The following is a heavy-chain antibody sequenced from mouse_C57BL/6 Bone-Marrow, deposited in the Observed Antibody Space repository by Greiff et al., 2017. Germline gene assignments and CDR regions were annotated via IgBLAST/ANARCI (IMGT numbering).Heavy chain of an antibody. CDR2: IYPNSGST. CDR1: GYTFTSYW. CDR3: ARPHYYGSSLGY. J-gene: IGHJ2*01. V-gene: IGHV1-64*01. Sequence: QVQLKQPGAELVKPGASVKLSCKASGYTFTSYWMHWVKQRPGQGLEWIGMIYPNSGSTNYNEKFKSKATLTVDKSSSPAYMQLSSLTSEDSAVYYCARPHYYGSSLGYWGQGTTLTVSS. D-gene: IGHD1-1*01.